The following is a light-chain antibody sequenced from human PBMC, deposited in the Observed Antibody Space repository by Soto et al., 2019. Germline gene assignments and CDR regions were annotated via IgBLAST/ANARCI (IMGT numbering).Light chain of an antibody. V-gene: IGKV1-12*01. CDR2: AAS. J-gene: IGKJ4*01. CDR1: QGISSW. CDR3: QQAHSFPLT. Sequence: DIQMTQSPYSVSASVGDRVTITCRASQGISSWLAWYRQKPGTAPNLLISAASSLQSGVPSRLNGSGSGPDFALIISNQQPEDFATDYCQQAHSFPLTFGGGTKVEI.